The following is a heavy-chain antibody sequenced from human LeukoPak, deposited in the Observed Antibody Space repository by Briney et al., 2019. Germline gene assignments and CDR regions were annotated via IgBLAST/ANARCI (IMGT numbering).Heavy chain of an antibody. CDR1: GFTFSDYY. V-gene: IGHV3-11*01. CDR3: ARAANGYYDTNYDY. Sequence: GGSLRLSCAASGFTFSDYYMSWIRQAPGKGLEWVSYISSSGSTIYYADAVKGQFTISRDNAKISLYLQMNSLRAEDTDVYYCARAANGYYDTNYDYWGQGTLVTVSS. J-gene: IGHJ4*02. CDR2: ISSSGSTI. D-gene: IGHD3-22*01.